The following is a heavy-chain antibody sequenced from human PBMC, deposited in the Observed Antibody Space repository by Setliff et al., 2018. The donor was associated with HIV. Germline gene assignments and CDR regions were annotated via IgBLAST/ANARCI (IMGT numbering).Heavy chain of an antibody. Sequence: ASVKVSCKASGYTFINFYIYWVRQAPGQGLEWVGRISPNGGGTDYSQKFQGRVSMTRDTSTNTAYLDLTNLTSDDTAVYFCVKAGXXXXSGDWGQGTLVTVSS. CDR2: ISPNGGGT. D-gene: IGHD1-26*01. CDR3: VKAGXXXXSGD. J-gene: IGHJ4*02. CDR1: GYTFINFY. V-gene: IGHV1-2*06.